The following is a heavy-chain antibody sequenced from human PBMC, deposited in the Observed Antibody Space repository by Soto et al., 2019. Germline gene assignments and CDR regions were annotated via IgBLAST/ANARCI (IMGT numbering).Heavy chain of an antibody. D-gene: IGHD2-15*01. Sequence: SETLSLTGFASGDSLSSGHWSTWVLQPPEKGLELIGEIHHSGHTNYNPALEARVAISVDKSKSQFSVMVSTVTAADTAVYYCAKDTMVAAARRGLVVWGEWTTVTDAS. V-gene: IGHV4-4*02. CDR2: IHHSGHT. CDR3: AKDTMVAAARRGLVV. CDR1: GDSLSSGHW. J-gene: IGHJ6*04.